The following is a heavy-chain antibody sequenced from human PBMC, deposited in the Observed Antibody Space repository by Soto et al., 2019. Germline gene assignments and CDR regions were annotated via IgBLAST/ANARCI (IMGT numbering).Heavy chain of an antibody. D-gene: IGHD6-13*01. Sequence: EVQLVESGGGLVQPGRSLRLSCAASGFTFDDYAMHWVRQAPGKGLEWVSGISWNSGSIGYADSVKGRFTISRDNAKNSLYLQMNSLRAEDTALYYCAKDMWRGGAAANNWFDPWGQGTLVTVSS. CDR3: AKDMWRGGAAANNWFDP. CDR2: ISWNSGSI. CDR1: GFTFDDYA. J-gene: IGHJ5*02. V-gene: IGHV3-9*01.